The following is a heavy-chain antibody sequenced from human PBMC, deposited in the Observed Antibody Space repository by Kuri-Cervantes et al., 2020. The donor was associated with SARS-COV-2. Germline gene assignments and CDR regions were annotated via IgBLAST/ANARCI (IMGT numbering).Heavy chain of an antibody. CDR1: GFTFSNYA. Sequence: GESLKISCVASGFTFSNYAMNWVRQAPGKGLEWVSSISGSGASTYYADSVKGRFTISRDNSKNTLYLQMNSLRAEDTAVYYCAREPIAVAGIFFDYWGQGTLVTVSS. D-gene: IGHD6-19*01. CDR2: ISGSGAST. V-gene: IGHV3-23*01. CDR3: AREPIAVAGIFFDY. J-gene: IGHJ4*02.